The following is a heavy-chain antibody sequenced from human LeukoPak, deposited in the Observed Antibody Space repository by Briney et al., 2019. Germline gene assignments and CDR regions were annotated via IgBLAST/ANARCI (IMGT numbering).Heavy chain of an antibody. D-gene: IGHD5-18*01. CDR3: TRSYGYGVDAFDI. V-gene: IGHV3-11*01. CDR1: GFTLSDY. CDR2: ISRNGTTI. Sequence: GGSLRLSCAASGFTLSDYMSWIRQAPGKGLECVSYISRNGTTIYYADSVKGRFTISRDNAKNSLFLQMNSLRAEDTAVYYCTRSYGYGVDAFDIWGQGTMVTVSS. J-gene: IGHJ3*02.